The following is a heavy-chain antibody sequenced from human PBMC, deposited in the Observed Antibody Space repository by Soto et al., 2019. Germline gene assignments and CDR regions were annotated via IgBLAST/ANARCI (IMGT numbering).Heavy chain of an antibody. V-gene: IGHV3-43*01. Sequence: GPLRLSCAASGFRFDDYNMHWVRQAPGKGLEWVSLITWNGGNKYYEDSVKGRFTISRDGTTQSVSLQMTSLKREDTGVYYCARETLSFGSALDVWGQGTTVTAP. CDR3: ARETLSFGSALDV. CDR2: ITWNGGNK. D-gene: IGHD3-3*01. J-gene: IGHJ6*02. CDR1: GFRFDDYN.